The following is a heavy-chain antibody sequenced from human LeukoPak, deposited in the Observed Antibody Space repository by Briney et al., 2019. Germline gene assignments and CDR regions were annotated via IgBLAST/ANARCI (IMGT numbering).Heavy chain of an antibody. CDR3: AKGGLSVRYYFDY. CDR2: ISGSGGST. J-gene: IGHJ4*02. V-gene: IGHV3-23*01. Sequence: PGGSLRLSCAASGFTFSNYAMSWVRQAPGKGLQWVSAISGSGGSTYYADSVKGRFTISRDNSKNTLYLQMNSLRAEDTAVYYCAKGGLSVRYYFDYWGQGTLVTVSS. CDR1: GFTFSNYA.